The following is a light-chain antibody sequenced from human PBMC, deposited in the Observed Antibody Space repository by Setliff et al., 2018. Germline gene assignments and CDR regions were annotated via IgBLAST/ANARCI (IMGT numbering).Light chain of an antibody. V-gene: IGLV1-51*01. Sequence: QSVLTQPPSVSAAPGQKVTIACSGSSSNVGKNYVSWYQQFPGTAPRLLIYDDQRSSGIPDRSSGSKSGTSATLDITGLQTGDEADYYCGAWDRSLNVYVFGTGTKVTVL. CDR1: SSNVGKNY. CDR2: DDQ. CDR3: GAWDRSLNVYV. J-gene: IGLJ1*01.